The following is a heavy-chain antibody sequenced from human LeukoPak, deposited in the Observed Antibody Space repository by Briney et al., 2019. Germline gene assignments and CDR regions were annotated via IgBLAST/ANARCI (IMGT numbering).Heavy chain of an antibody. V-gene: IGHV3-23*01. J-gene: IGHJ4*02. CDR3: AKHSWWSGYFYFLPFDY. CDR1: GFTFSRYG. CDR2: MRGDGGDI. Sequence: GGSLRLSCTGSGFTFSRYGMVWVRQAPGKGLEWVSAMRGDGGDIRYADSVKGRFTISRDNSKNTLYLQMNSLRAEDTAVYYCAKHSWWSGYFYFLPFDYWGQGTLVTVSS. D-gene: IGHD3-3*01.